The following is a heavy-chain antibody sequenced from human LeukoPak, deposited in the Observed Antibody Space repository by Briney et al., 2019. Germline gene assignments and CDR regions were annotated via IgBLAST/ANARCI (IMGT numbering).Heavy chain of an antibody. CDR2: IYSGGST. D-gene: IGHD6-13*01. J-gene: IGHJ3*02. CDR1: GFTVSSNY. Sequence: GGPLLLSCAAAGFTVSSNYMSWVRPPPGKGLEGVSVIYSGGSTYYADSVKGRFTISRDNSKNTLYLQMNSLRAEDTAVYYCASIAWGLGDAFDIWGQGTMVTVSS. CDR3: ASIAWGLGDAFDI. V-gene: IGHV3-66*02.